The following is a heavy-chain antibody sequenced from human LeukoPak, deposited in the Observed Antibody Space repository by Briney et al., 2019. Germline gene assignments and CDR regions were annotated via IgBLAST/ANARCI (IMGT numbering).Heavy chain of an antibody. CDR1: GFAFSSYS. CDR2: ISSSSSYI. CDR3: ARDLVGATDY. D-gene: IGHD1-26*01. V-gene: IGHV3-21*01. J-gene: IGHJ4*02. Sequence: PGGSLRLSCAASGFAFSSYSMNWVRQAPGKGLEWVSSISSSSSYIYYADSVKGRFTISRDNAKNSLYLQMNSLRAEDTAVYYCARDLVGATDYWGQGTLVTVSS.